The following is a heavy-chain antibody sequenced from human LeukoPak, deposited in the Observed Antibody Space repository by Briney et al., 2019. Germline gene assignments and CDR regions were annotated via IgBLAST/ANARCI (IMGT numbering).Heavy chain of an antibody. V-gene: IGHV3-48*03. CDR2: ISSSGSVI. J-gene: IGHJ5*01. Sequence: LSGGSLRLSCAASGFTFSSYEMNWVRQAPGKGLEWISYISSSGSVIHYADSVKGRFTISRDNAKNSLYLQMNSLRADDTALYFCATVSYYRFDSWGQGTLVTVSS. CDR1: GFTFSSYE. D-gene: IGHD3-10*01. CDR3: ATVSYYRFDS.